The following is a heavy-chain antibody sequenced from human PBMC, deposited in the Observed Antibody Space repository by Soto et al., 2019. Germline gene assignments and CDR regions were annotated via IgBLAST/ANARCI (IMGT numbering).Heavy chain of an antibody. J-gene: IGHJ4*02. Sequence: QVQLVESGGGVVQPGRSLRLSCAASGFTLSSHGMHWVRQAPGKGLEWVAVLSHDGSNKFYAVSVEGRFTISRDDSKNTLYLQMNSLRAEDTAMYYCAKENTFADYWGQGNLVTVSP. CDR3: AKENTFADY. V-gene: IGHV3-30*18. CDR2: LSHDGSNK. D-gene: IGHD2-2*02. CDR1: GFTLSSHG.